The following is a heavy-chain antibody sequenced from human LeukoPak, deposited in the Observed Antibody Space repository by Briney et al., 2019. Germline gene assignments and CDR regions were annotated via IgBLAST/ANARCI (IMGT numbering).Heavy chain of an antibody. CDR1: GFPLSRFV. CDR3: ARASFRALDNGFVF. D-gene: IGHD3-16*01. J-gene: IGHJ3*01. Sequence: GGSLSYSCSASGFPLSRFVVNWVRQAPGKGLEWVSYISSGGNSIYYADSVKGRFTISRNNAKQSLYLQMNGLRAEDTAVYYCARASFRALDNGFVFWGQPRMVTVSS. CDR2: ISSGGNSI. V-gene: IGHV3-48*03.